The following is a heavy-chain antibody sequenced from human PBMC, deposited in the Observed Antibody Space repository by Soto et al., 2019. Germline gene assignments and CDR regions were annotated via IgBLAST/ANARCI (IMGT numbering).Heavy chain of an antibody. CDR3: GRHQSHSSSYVDP. Sequence: QLQLQESGPGLVKPSETLSLTCTVSGGSISSSSYYWGWIRQPPGKGLEWIGSIYYSGSTYYNPSLKSRVTISVDTSKNQFSLKLSAVTAADTAVYYCGRHQSHSSSYVDPWGQGTLVTVSS. D-gene: IGHD6-13*01. J-gene: IGHJ5*02. CDR1: GGSISSSSYY. CDR2: IYYSGST. V-gene: IGHV4-39*01.